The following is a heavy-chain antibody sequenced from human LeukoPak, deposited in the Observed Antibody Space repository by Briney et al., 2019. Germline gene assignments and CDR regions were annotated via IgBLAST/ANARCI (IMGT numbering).Heavy chain of an antibody. Sequence: GASVKVSCKASGHTFTSYYMHWVRQAPGQGLEWMGIINPSGGSTSYAQKFQGRVTMTRDTSTSTVYMELSSLRSEDTAVYYCARVSPRELMFDYWGQGTLVTVSS. V-gene: IGHV1-46*01. CDR3: ARVSPRELMFDY. CDR2: INPSGGST. CDR1: GHTFTSYY. J-gene: IGHJ4*02. D-gene: IGHD1-26*01.